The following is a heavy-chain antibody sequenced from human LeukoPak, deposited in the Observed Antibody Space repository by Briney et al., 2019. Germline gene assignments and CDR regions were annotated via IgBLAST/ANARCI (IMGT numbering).Heavy chain of an antibody. V-gene: IGHV3-53*01. Sequence: PGGSLRLSCAASGFIVSSNYMSWVRQAPGKGLEWVSVIYSGGSTYYADSVKGRFTISRDNSKNTLYLQMNSLRVEDTAVYYCARARGYSYGYDYWGQGTLVTVSS. J-gene: IGHJ4*02. CDR1: GFIVSSNY. CDR2: IYSGGST. CDR3: ARARGYSYGYDY. D-gene: IGHD5-18*01.